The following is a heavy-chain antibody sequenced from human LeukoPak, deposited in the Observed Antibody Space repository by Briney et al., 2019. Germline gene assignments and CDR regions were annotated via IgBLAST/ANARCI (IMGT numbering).Heavy chain of an antibody. J-gene: IGHJ4*02. V-gene: IGHV4-4*02. CDR1: GGSITQTNY. Sequence: SGTLSRTCDVSGGSITQTNYWTRVRQPPGKGLEWIGEVNLQGGTNYNPSLLRRVAISVDTSANHVSLQMTSVTAADTAVYYCAREGGSYRPLDYSGQGTLVTISS. D-gene: IGHD3-16*02. CDR3: AREGGSYRPLDY. CDR2: VNLQGGT.